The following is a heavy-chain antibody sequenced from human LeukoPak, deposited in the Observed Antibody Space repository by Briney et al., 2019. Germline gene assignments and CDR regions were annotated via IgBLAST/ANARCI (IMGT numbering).Heavy chain of an antibody. CDR2: INSDGSST. CDR1: GFTFSSYW. CDR3: AKERSRRDGYNPPDY. V-gene: IGHV3-74*01. D-gene: IGHD5-24*01. Sequence: GGSLRLSCAASGFTFSSYWMHWVRQAPGKGLVWVSRINSDGSSTTYADSVKGRFTISRDNAKNTLYLQMNSLRAEDTAVYYCAKERSRRDGYNPPDYWGQGTLVTVSS. J-gene: IGHJ4*02.